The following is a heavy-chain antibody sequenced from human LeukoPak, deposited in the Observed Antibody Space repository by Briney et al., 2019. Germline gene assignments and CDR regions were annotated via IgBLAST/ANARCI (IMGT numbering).Heavy chain of an antibody. CDR3: ARVMTFGQWLVPQN. CDR1: GGSINNYY. V-gene: IGHV4-59*01. CDR2: IYYSGST. J-gene: IGHJ4*02. Sequence: PSKTLSLTCTVSGGSINNYYWSWIRQPPGKGLEWIGYIYYSGSTNYNPSLKSRVTISVDTSKNQFSLKLSSVTAADTAVYYCARVMTFGQWLVPQNWGQGTLVTVSS. D-gene: IGHD6-19*01.